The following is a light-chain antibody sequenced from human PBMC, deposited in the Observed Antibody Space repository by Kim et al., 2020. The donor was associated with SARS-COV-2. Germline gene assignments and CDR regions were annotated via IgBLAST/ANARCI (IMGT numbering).Light chain of an antibody. CDR3: NSRDSSGNPLV. CDR1: SLRSYY. V-gene: IGLV3-19*01. J-gene: IGLJ3*02. Sequence: SSELTQDPAVSVALGQTVRITCQGDSLRSYYATWYQQKPGQAPVLVIYGKNNRPSGIPDRFSGSSSGNPASLTITRAQAEDEADYYCNSRDSSGNPLVFG. CDR2: GKN.